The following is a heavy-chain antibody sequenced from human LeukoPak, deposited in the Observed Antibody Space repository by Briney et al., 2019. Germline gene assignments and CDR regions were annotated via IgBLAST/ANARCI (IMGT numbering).Heavy chain of an antibody. CDR3: ARDDGIGGPFDY. D-gene: IGHD4-23*01. CDR2: VRYDGSNK. J-gene: IGHJ4*02. Sequence: PGGSLRLSCAASGFTFNSYGMHWVRQAPGKGLEWVAFVRYDGSNKYYADSVKGRFTIPRDNSQNTLYLQMNSLRAEDTAVYYCARDDGIGGPFDYWGQGTLVTVSS. V-gene: IGHV3-30*02. CDR1: GFTFNSYG.